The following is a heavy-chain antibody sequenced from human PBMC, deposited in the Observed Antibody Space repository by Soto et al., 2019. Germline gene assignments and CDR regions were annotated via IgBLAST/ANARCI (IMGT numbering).Heavy chain of an antibody. CDR1: GFTFRDHW. CDR3: ARGYSSGPDY. Sequence: EVQLVESGGGLVQPGGSLRLSCAASGFTFRDHWMHWVRQAPGKGLVWVSRINSDGSTTTYADSVKGRFTISRDNANGTRYMQLTSLGAEDTALYFCARGYSSGPDYWGQGTLVTVSS. V-gene: IGHV3-74*01. CDR2: INSDGSTT. D-gene: IGHD6-19*01. J-gene: IGHJ4*02.